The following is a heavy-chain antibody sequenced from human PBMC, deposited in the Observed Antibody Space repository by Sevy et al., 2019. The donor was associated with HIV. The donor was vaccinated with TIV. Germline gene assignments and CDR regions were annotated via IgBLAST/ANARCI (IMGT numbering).Heavy chain of an antibody. Sequence: GESLKISCRGSEYSFRTYWIGWVRQMPGKGLEWVGIIYPDDSDTRYSPSFQGQVTISADKSSNTAFLQWNAQRASDSAMYYCGRHHASYGVTGYYYYSGLDVWGQGTTVTVSS. J-gene: IGHJ6*02. CDR3: GRHHASYGVTGYYYYSGLDV. CDR1: EYSFRTYW. CDR2: IYPDDSDT. V-gene: IGHV5-51*01. D-gene: IGHD4-17*01.